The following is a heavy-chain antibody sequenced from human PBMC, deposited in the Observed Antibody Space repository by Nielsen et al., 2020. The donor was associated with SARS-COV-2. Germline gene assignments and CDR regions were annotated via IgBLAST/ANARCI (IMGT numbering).Heavy chain of an antibody. D-gene: IGHD3-16*01. CDR3: ARHSPGGAFDI. Sequence: GSLRLSCSVSGDSISSSAYQWGWIRQPPGKGLEWIGSVYYTGSTYYNPSLESRVTISVDTSKNYFSLKLSSVTAADTAVYYCARHSPGGAFDIWGQGTMVTVSS. CDR2: VYYTGST. V-gene: IGHV4-39*01. J-gene: IGHJ3*02. CDR1: GDSISSSAYQ.